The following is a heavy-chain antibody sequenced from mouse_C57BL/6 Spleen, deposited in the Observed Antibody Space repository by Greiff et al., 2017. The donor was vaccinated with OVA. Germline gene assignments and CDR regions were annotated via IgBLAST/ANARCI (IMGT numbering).Heavy chain of an antibody. Sequence: QVQLQQSGAELVRPGASVKLSCKASGYTFTDYYINWVKQRPGQGLEWIARINPGSGNTYSNEKLKGKATLTAEKSSSTAYMQLSSLTSEDSAVYFCARDYYGSSSWFAYWGQGTLVTVSA. CDR2: INPGSGNT. J-gene: IGHJ3*01. CDR1: GYTFTDYY. V-gene: IGHV1-76*01. CDR3: ARDYYGSSSWFAY. D-gene: IGHD1-1*01.